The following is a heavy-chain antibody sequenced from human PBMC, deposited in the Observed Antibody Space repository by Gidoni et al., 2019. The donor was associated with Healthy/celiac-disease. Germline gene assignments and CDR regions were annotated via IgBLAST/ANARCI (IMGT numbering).Heavy chain of an antibody. CDR3: ARDRGWGSAFDI. J-gene: IGHJ3*02. CDR2: ISSSSSYT. D-gene: IGHD3-10*01. Sequence: QVQLVESGGGLVKPGGSLRLSCAASGFTFSDYYMSWIRQAPGKGLEWVSYISSSSSYTNYADSVKGRFTISRDNAKNSLYLQMNSLRAEDTAVYYCARDRGWGSAFDIWGQGTMVTVSS. V-gene: IGHV3-11*05. CDR1: GFTFSDYY.